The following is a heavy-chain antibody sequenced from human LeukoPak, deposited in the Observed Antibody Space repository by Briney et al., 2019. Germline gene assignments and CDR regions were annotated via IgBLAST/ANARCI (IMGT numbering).Heavy chain of an antibody. V-gene: IGHV4-59*01. CDR2: IYYSGST. J-gene: IGHJ6*03. D-gene: IGHD5-18*01. CDR1: GGSISSYY. CDR3: ARTTEGGYTYDYFYYYYMDV. Sequence: NPSETLSLTCTVSGGSISSYYWSWIRQPPGKGLEWIGYIYYSGSTNYNPSLKSRVTISVDTSKNQFSLKLTSVTAADTAVYYCARTTEGGYTYDYFYYYYMDVWGKGTTVTIS.